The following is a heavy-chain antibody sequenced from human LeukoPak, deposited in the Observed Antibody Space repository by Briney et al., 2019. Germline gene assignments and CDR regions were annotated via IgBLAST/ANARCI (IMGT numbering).Heavy chain of an antibody. CDR3: AKDRSPYSSHPGIDY. J-gene: IGHJ4*02. CDR1: WVPLSHHF. D-gene: IGHD6-13*01. Sequence: GGAPGHFLSASWVPLSHHFIQLGAQAAGKGLGVVGLISYDGSVKYYTDSVKGRFTISRDNSKITLYLQMNSLRAEDTAVYYCAKDRSPYSSHPGIDYWGQGTLVTVSS. CDR2: ISYDGSVK. V-gene: IGHV3-30*18.